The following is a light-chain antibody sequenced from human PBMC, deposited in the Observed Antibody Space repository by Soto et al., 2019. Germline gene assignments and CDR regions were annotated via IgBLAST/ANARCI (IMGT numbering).Light chain of an antibody. CDR3: MQALLPDT. CDR1: QSLLHSNGYNY. CDR2: LGS. V-gene: IGKV2-28*01. Sequence: DIVMTQSPLSLPVTPGEPASISCRSSQSLLHSNGYNYLDWYLQKPGQSPQLLIYLGSNRASGVPNRFSGGGSGTDFTMKISRVEAEDVGVYYCMQALLPDTFGQGTKLEIK. J-gene: IGKJ2*01.